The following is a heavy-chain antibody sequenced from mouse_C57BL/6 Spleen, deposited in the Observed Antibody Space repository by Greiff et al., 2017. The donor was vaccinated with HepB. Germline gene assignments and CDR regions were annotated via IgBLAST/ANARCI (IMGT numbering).Heavy chain of an antibody. V-gene: IGHV5-16*01. CDR2: INYDGSST. CDR1: GFTFSDYY. CDR3: AREGLSSFYYAMDY. Sequence: DVQLVESEGGLVQPGSSMKLSCTASGFTFSDYYMAWVRQVPEKGLEWVANINYDGSSTYYLDSLKSRFIISRDNAKNILYLQMSSLKSEDTATYYCAREGLSSFYYAMDYWGQGTSVTVSS. J-gene: IGHJ4*01. D-gene: IGHD1-1*01.